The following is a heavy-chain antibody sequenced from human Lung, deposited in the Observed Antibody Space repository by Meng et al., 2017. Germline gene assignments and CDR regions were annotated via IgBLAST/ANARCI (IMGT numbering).Heavy chain of an antibody. CDR1: GGTFSSYT. Sequence: SVKVSCKASGGTFSSYTISWVRQAPGQGLEWMGRIIPTLGIANYAQKFQGRVTITADKSTSTAYMALNSLRSEDTAVYYCARQKPTGYYDSSGYYYTLGGFDYWGQGTLVIVSS. CDR3: ARQKPTGYYDSSGYYYTLGGFDY. D-gene: IGHD3-22*01. CDR2: IIPTLGIA. V-gene: IGHV1-69*02. J-gene: IGHJ4*02.